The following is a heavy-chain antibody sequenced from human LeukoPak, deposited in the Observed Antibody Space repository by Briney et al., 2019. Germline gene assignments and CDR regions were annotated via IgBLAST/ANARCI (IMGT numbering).Heavy chain of an antibody. J-gene: IGHJ5*02. D-gene: IGHD3-3*01. CDR1: GGSFSGYY. CDR2: INHSGST. CDR3: ARGGITIFGVVIPYNNWFDP. V-gene: IGHV4-34*01. Sequence: PSETLSLTCAVYGGSFSGYYWSWIRQPPGKGLEWIGEINHSGSTNYNPSLKSRVTISVDTSKNQFSLKLSSVTAADTAVYYCARGGITIFGVVIPYNNWFDPWGQGTLVTVSS.